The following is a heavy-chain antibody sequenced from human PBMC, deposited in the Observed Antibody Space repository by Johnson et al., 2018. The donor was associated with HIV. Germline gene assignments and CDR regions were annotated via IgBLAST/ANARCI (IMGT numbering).Heavy chain of an antibody. CDR1: GFTFSSYA. CDR2: IPYDGSNR. Sequence: QVQVVESGGGVVQPGRSLRLSCAASGFTFSSYAMHWVRQAPGKGLEWVAVIPYDGSNRLYADSVKGRFTIPRDNSKNTLYLQMNSLRADDTAVYYCAREGDYYDSSGYWAAFDIWGQGTMVTVSS. CDR3: AREGDYYDSSGYWAAFDI. J-gene: IGHJ3*02. V-gene: IGHV3-30-3*01. D-gene: IGHD3-22*01.